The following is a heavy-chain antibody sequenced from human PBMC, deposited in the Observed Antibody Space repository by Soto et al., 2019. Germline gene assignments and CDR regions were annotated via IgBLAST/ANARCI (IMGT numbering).Heavy chain of an antibody. D-gene: IGHD2-2*02. V-gene: IGHV3-74*01. CDR1: GFTFSSYW. CDR3: ASQYCSSTSCYTHFDY. CDR2: INSDGSST. J-gene: IGHJ4*02. Sequence: LSCAASGFTFSSYWMHWVRQAPGKGLVWVSRINSDGSSTSYADSVKGRFTISRDNAKNTLYLQMNSLRAEDTAVYYCASQYCSSTSCYTHFDYWGQGTLVTVSS.